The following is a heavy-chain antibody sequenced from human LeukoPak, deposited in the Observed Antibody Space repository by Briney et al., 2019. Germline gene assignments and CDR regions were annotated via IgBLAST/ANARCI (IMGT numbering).Heavy chain of an antibody. CDR2: ISYDGSNK. CDR3: AKLIAAAGNFDY. CDR1: GFTFSSYG. D-gene: IGHD6-13*01. V-gene: IGHV3-30*18. J-gene: IGHJ4*02. Sequence: GGPLRLSCADSGFTFSSYGMHWVRQAPGKGLEWVAVISYDGSNKYYADSVKGRFTISRDNSKNTLYLQMNSLRAEDTAVYYCAKLIAAAGNFDYWGQGTLVTVSS.